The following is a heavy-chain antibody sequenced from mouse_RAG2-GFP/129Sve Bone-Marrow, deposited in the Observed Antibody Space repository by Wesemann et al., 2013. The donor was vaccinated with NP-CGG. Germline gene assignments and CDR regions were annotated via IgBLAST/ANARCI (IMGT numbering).Heavy chain of an antibody. V-gene: IGHV9-3-1*01. CDR2: INTYTGEP. Sequence: APGKGLKWMGWINTYTGEPTYADDFKGRFAFSLETSASTAYLQINNLKNEDTATYFCARSWEVSWFAYWGQGTLVTVSA. J-gene: IGHJ3*01. D-gene: IGHD4-1*01. CDR3: ARSWEVSWFAY.